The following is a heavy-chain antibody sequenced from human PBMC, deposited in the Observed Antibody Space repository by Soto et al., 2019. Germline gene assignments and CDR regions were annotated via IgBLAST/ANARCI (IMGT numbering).Heavy chain of an antibody. J-gene: IGHJ3*02. Sequence: PGGSLRLSCAASGFTFSSYAMSWVRRAPGKGLEWVSAISGSGGSTYYADSVKGRFTISRDNSKNTLYLQMNSLRAEDTAVYYCAKDRVGRFGEMAPDAFDIWGQGTMVTVSS. V-gene: IGHV3-23*01. CDR3: AKDRVGRFGEMAPDAFDI. D-gene: IGHD3-10*01. CDR1: GFTFSSYA. CDR2: ISGSGGST.